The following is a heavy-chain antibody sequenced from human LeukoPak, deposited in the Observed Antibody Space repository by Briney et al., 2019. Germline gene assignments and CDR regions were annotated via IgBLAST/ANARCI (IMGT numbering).Heavy chain of an antibody. CDR2: ISYDGSNK. Sequence: QPGGSLRLSCAASGFTFSSYAMHWVRQAPGKGLEWVAVISYDGSNKYYADSVKGRFTISRDNSKNTLYLQMNSLRAEDTAVYYCARELDGYCSSTSCYWGLLSYYYYGMDVWGQGTTVTVSS. V-gene: IGHV3-30*04. D-gene: IGHD2-2*03. J-gene: IGHJ6*02. CDR3: ARELDGYCSSTSCYWGLLSYYYYGMDV. CDR1: GFTFSSYA.